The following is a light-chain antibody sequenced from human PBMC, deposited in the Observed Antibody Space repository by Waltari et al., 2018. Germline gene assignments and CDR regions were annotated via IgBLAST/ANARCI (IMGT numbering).Light chain of an antibody. J-gene: IGKJ3*01. CDR3: QDSYSTLSYT. V-gene: IGKV1-39*01. Sequence: DIQMTQFPSSLSASVGDRVTITCRASQNIGASLNWYQQRPGKAPKLLIYAASTLHSEAPSRFSGSGSGTDFTLNISSLQPEDFATYYCQDSYSTLSYTCGPGTRVDV. CDR1: QNIGAS. CDR2: AAS.